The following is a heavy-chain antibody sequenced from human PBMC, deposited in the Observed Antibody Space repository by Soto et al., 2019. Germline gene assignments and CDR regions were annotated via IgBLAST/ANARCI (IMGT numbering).Heavy chain of an antibody. J-gene: IGHJ4*02. D-gene: IGHD1-1*01. V-gene: IGHV3-23*01. Sequence: GGSLRLSCAASGFAFSAYTMSWVRQVPGKGLEWVSALSGSGDNTYYPDSVKGRFTISRDNSKNTLFLQMNSLRAEDTGVYFCAKDLSGGTGYVDYWGQGTTVTVSS. CDR2: LSGSGDNT. CDR3: AKDLSGGTGYVDY. CDR1: GFAFSAYT.